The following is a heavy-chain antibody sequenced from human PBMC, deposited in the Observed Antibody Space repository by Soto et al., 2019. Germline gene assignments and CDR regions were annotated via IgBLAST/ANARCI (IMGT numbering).Heavy chain of an antibody. CDR1: GGSFSGYY. D-gene: IGHD6-13*01. CDR2: INHSGST. V-gene: IGHV4-34*01. Sequence: PSETLSLTCAVYGGSFSGYYWSWIRQPPGKGLEWIGEINHSGSTNYNPSLKSRVTISVDTSKNQFSLKLSSVTAADTAVYYCSRVPGDSSTHYSDYWRHGTLVTVSS. J-gene: IGHJ4*01. CDR3: SRVPGDSSTHYSDY.